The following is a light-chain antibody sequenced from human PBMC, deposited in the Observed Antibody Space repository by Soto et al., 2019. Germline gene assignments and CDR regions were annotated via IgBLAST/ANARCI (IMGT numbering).Light chain of an antibody. CDR2: ENN. CDR3: QSYDSDFVV. V-gene: IGLV6-57*04. Sequence: NFMLTQPHSVPKSPGKTLSISGTRSSGSIANNYVQWYQQRPGSAPTTVIYENNQRLSGVPDRFSGSTDGSSNSASLTISGLQTEDEADYYCQSYDSDFVVFGGGTKVTVL. J-gene: IGLJ2*01. CDR1: SGSIANNY.